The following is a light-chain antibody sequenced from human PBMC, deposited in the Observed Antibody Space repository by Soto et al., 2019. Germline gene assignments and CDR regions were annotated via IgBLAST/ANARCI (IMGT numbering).Light chain of an antibody. CDR3: QQRTNWPSSS. Sequence: EIVLTQSPATLSLSPGERATLSCRASQSVNSYLAWYQHKPGQAPRLRIHDASNRATGIPARFSGSGSGTDFTLTISSLEPEDFAVYYCQQRTNWPSSSIGQGTRLEIK. J-gene: IGKJ5*01. CDR1: QSVNSY. V-gene: IGKV3-11*01. CDR2: DAS.